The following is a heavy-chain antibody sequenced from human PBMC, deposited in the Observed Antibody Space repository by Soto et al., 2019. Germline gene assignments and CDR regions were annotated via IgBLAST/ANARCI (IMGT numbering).Heavy chain of an antibody. D-gene: IGHD2-21*02. CDR3: FFFQAEDCIRETVPVSAFLLNRSSDL. Sequence: KGLEWVSAIRGSGSNIYYLDSVKGRFTISRDRSKNTLYLQMNSLRAEDTAVYYCFFFQAEDCIRETVPVSAFLLNRSSDL. V-gene: IGHV3-23*01. CDR2: IRGSGSNI. J-gene: IGHJ2*01.